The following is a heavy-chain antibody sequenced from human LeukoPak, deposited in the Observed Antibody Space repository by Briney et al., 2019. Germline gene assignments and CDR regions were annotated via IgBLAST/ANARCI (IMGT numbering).Heavy chain of an antibody. CDR2: IYYSGTT. J-gene: IGHJ2*01. CDR1: GGFISRNSFY. D-gene: IGHD3-3*01. Sequence: SETLSLTCTVSGGFISRNSFYWGWIRQPPGKGLEWIGSIYYSGTTYYNPSLKSRVTISVDTSKNQFSLKLSSVTAADTAVYYCARGVRDPKGRWYFDLWGRGTLVTVSS. V-gene: IGHV4-39*01. CDR3: ARGVRDPKGRWYFDL.